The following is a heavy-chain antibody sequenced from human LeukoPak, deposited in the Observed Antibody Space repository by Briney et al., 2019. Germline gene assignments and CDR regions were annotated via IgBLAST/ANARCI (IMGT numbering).Heavy chain of an antibody. D-gene: IGHD5-18*01. CDR3: ARERRIQLWAFDY. J-gene: IGHJ4*02. CDR2: INPSGGST. Sequence: ASVKVSCKASGGTFSSYAISWVRQAPGQGLEWMGIINPSGGSTSYAQKFQGRVTMTRDMSTSTVYMELSSLGSEDTAVYYCARERRIQLWAFDYWGQGTLVTVSS. V-gene: IGHV1-46*01. CDR1: GGTFSSYA.